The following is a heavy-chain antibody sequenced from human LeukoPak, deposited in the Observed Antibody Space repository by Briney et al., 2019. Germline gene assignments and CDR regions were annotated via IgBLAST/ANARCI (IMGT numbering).Heavy chain of an antibody. D-gene: IGHD2-2*01. V-gene: IGHV1-46*01. CDR2: ISPSGGST. Sequence: GASVTVSCKAFGYTFTSNYMHWVRQAPGQGPEWMGVISPSGGSTTYAQKFQGRVTITADKSTGTAYMELSSLRSEDTAVYYCASGTTDIVVVPATLRNYYFDYWGQGTLVTVSS. CDR1: GYTFTSNY. J-gene: IGHJ4*02. CDR3: ASGTTDIVVVPATLRNYYFDY.